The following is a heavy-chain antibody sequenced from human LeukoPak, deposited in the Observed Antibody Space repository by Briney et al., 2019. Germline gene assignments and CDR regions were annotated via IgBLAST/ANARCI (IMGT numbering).Heavy chain of an antibody. D-gene: IGHD6-13*01. J-gene: IGHJ4*02. CDR3: ARRISAAGDY. CDR1: GGSISSSNYY. V-gene: IGHV4-39*01. CDR2: IYYSGST. Sequence: PSETLSLTCTVSGGSISSSNYYWGWIRQPPGKGLEWIGSIYYSGSTYYNPSLESRVTISVDTSKNQFSLNLYSVTAADTAIYYCARRISAAGDYWGQGFLVTVSS.